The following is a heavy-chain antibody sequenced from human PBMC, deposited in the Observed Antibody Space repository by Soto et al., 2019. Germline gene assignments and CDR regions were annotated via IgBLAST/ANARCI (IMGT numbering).Heavy chain of an antibody. V-gene: IGHV4-39*01. CDR3: AGNWNYDFLSPYNWFDP. J-gene: IGHJ5*02. CDR1: GGSISSSSYY. CDR2: IYYSGST. Sequence: SETLSLTCTVSGGSISSSSYYWGWIRQPPGKGLEWIGSIYYSGSTYYNPSLKSRVTISVDTSKNQFSLKLSSVTAADTAVYYCAGNWNYDFLSPYNWFDPWGQGTLVTVSS. D-gene: IGHD1-7*01.